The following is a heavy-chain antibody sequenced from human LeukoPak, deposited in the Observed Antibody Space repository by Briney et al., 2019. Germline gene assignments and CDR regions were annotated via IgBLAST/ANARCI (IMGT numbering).Heavy chain of an antibody. CDR2: ISGSGGST. J-gene: IGHJ4*02. V-gene: IGHV3-23*01. D-gene: IGHD6-6*01. CDR3: AKSPTSGPHNFDY. Sequence: PGGSLRLSCAASGFTFSSYEMSWVRQAPGKGLEWVSAISGSGGSTYYADSVKGRFTISRDNSKNTLYLQMNSLRAEDTAVYYCAKSPTSGPHNFDYWGQGTLVTVSS. CDR1: GFTFSSYE.